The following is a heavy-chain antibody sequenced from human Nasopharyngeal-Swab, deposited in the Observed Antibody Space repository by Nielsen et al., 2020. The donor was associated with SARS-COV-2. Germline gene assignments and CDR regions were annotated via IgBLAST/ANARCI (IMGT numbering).Heavy chain of an antibody. CDR2: INPSGGST. D-gene: IGHD2-21*02. Sequence: ASVKVSCKASGGTFSSYAISWVRQAPGQGLEWMGIINPSGGSTSYAQKFQGRVTMTRDTSTSTVYMELSSLRSEDTAVYYCARTEGAHCGGDCYSNWFDPWGQGTLVTVSS. CDR1: GGTFSSYA. J-gene: IGHJ5*02. V-gene: IGHV1-46*01. CDR3: ARTEGAHCGGDCYSNWFDP.